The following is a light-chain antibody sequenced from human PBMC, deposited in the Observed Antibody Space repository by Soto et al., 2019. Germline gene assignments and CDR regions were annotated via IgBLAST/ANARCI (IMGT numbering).Light chain of an antibody. J-gene: IGKJ5*01. V-gene: IGKV3-15*01. CDR2: GAS. CDR1: QSVSSN. Sequence: EIVMTQSPATLSVSPGERATLSCSASQSVSSNLAWYQQKPGQAPRLLIYGASTRATVIPARFSGSGSGTEFTLTISSLQSEDFAVYYCQQYNNWLSITFGQGTRLEIK. CDR3: QQYNNWLSIT.